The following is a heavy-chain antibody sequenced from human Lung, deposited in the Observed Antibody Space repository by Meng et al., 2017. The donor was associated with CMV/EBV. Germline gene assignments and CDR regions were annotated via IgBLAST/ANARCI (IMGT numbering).Heavy chain of an antibody. D-gene: IGHD5-24*01. Sequence: QGELQERGPGLVKPSQTLSLTCTVFGGSIGSGGYYWSWIRQHPGKGLEWIGYIYYTGSTFYNPSLKSRVTISVDTSKNQFSLKLIPATAADTAVYYCAREAGRDGYATPKFDYWGQGTLVTVSS. CDR1: GGSIGSGGYY. CDR3: AREAGRDGYATPKFDY. V-gene: IGHV4-31*03. CDR2: IYYTGST. J-gene: IGHJ4*02.